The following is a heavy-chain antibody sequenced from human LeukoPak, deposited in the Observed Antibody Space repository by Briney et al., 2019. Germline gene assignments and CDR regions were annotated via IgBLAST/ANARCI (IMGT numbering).Heavy chain of an antibody. D-gene: IGHD2-2*01. V-gene: IGHV4-4*07. CDR1: GGSISSYY. Sequence: SETLSLTCTVSGGSISSYYWSWIRQPAGKGLEWIGRIYTSGSTSYNPSLKSRVTISVDTSKNQFSLKLSSVTAADTAVYYCARVGPVPAAAYNWFDPWGQGTLVTVSS. J-gene: IGHJ5*02. CDR3: ARVGPVPAAAYNWFDP. CDR2: IYTSGST.